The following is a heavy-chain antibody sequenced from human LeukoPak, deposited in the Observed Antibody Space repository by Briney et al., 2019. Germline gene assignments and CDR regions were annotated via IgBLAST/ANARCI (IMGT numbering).Heavy chain of an antibody. CDR2: ISGSGGST. CDR1: GFTFSRYA. J-gene: IGHJ4*02. CDR3: AKGGITIFGVATEY. V-gene: IGHV3-23*01. Sequence: GGSLRLSCAASGFTFSRYAMSWVRQAPGKGLEWVSAISGSGGSTSYADSVKGRFTISRDNSKNTLYLQMNSLRAEDTALYYCAKGGITIFGVATEYWGRGTLVTVSS. D-gene: IGHD3-3*01.